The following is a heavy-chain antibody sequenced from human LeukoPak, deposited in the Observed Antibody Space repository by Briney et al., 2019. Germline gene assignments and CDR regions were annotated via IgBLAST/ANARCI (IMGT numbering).Heavy chain of an antibody. V-gene: IGHV4-39*01. J-gene: IGHJ6*03. Sequence: SETVSLTCTVSGGSISSSSYYWGWIRQPPGKGLEWIGSIYYSGSTYYNPSLKSRVTISVDTSKNQFSLKLSSVTAADTAVYYCARVILKQLARYYYMDVWGKGTTVTVSS. D-gene: IGHD6-6*01. CDR3: ARVILKQLARYYYMDV. CDR1: GGSISSSSYY. CDR2: IYYSGST.